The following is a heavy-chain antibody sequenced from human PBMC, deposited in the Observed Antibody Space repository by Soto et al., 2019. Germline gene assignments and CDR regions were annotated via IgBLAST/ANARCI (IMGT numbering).Heavy chain of an antibody. CDR2: INHSGST. D-gene: IGHD3-22*01. V-gene: IGHV4-34*01. J-gene: IGHJ4*02. CDR3: ARGKGDDSSPKKYYFDY. Sequence: QVQLQQWGAGLLKPSETLSLTCAVYGGSFSGYYWSWIRQPPGKGLEWIGEINHSGSTNYNPSLKSRVTISVDTSKNQFSLKVSSVTAADTAVYYCARGKGDDSSPKKYYFDYWGQGTLVTVSS. CDR1: GGSFSGYY.